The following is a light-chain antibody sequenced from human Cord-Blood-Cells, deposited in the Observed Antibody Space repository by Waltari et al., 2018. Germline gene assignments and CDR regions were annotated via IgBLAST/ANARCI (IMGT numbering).Light chain of an antibody. J-gene: IGKJ1*01. V-gene: IGKV3-11*01. CDR2: DAS. Sequence: EIVLTQSPATLPLSPGERATLSCRASQSVSSYLAWYQQTPGQAPRLLIYDASNRATGIPARFSGSGSETDFTLTISSLEPEDFAVYYCQQRSNWPWTFGQWTKVEIK. CDR3: QQRSNWPWT. CDR1: QSVSSY.